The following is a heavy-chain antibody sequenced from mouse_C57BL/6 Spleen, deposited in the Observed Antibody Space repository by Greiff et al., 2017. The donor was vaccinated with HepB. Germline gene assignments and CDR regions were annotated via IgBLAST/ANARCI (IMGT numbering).Heavy chain of an antibody. V-gene: IGHV1-69*01. CDR1: GYTFTSYW. D-gene: IGHD2-4*01. Sequence: QVQLQQPGAELVMPGASVKLSCKASGYTFTSYWMHWVKQRPGQGLEWIGEIDPSDSYTNYNQKFKGKSTLIVDKSSSTAYMQLSSLTSEDSAVYYCARRALYDYDYAMDYWGQGASVTVSS. J-gene: IGHJ4*01. CDR2: IDPSDSYT. CDR3: ARRALYDYDYAMDY.